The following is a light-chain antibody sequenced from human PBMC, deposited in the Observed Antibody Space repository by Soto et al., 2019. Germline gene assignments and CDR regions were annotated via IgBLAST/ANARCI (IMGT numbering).Light chain of an antibody. J-gene: IGKJ2*01. CDR2: WAS. CDR1: QSVLYSSNNKNY. V-gene: IGKV4-1*01. CDR3: QQYYGTPPET. Sequence: DIVMTQSPDALAVSLGERATINCKSSQSVLYSSNNKNYLAWYQQKPGQPPKLLIYWASTRESGVPDRFSGSVSGTDVSLTVSNLQAEDVAVYYCQQYYGTPPETFGQGTKLEIK.